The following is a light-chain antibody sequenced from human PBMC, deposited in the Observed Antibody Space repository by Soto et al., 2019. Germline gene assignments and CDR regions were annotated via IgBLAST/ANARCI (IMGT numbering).Light chain of an antibody. CDR2: EVS. CDR3: QSYDYNLSGVL. J-gene: IGLJ2*01. CDR1: SSDIGGYNY. Sequence: QSALPQPASVSGSPGQSITISCTGTSSDIGGYNYVSWYQQYPGKAPKLMIYEVSNRPSGVSSRFSGSKSGNTASLTISGLQADDEADYYCQSYDYNLSGVLFGGGTKLTVL. V-gene: IGLV2-14*01.